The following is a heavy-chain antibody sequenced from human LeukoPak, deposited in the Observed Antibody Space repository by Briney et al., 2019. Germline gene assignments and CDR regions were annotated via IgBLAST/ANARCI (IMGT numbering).Heavy chain of an antibody. CDR1: SEFFSGYY. J-gene: IGHJ4*02. Sequence: SETLSLTCNFSSEFFSGYYWGWIRQPPGKGLERIGDINDSGTTKYNPTLKSRVTISIDTSKNQFSLKVKSVTAADTAVYYCARLPLGAFGEVLNFDCWGQGTPVTVSS. V-gene: IGHV4-34*01. D-gene: IGHD3-10*01. CDR3: ARLPLGAFGEVLNFDC. CDR2: INDSGTT.